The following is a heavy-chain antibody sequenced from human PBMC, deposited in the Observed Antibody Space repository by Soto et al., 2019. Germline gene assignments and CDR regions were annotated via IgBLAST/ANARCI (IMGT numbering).Heavy chain of an antibody. V-gene: IGHV4-30-4*01. CDR1: GSSISSGDYY. J-gene: IGHJ4*02. CDR2: IYYSGST. Sequence: PSETLSLTCTVSGSSISSGDYYWSWIRQPPGKGLEWIGYIYYSGSTYYNPSLKSRVTISVDTSKNQFSLKLSSVTAADTAVYYCARYNWNSHYFDYWGQGTLVTVSS. CDR3: ARYNWNSHYFDY. D-gene: IGHD1-7*01.